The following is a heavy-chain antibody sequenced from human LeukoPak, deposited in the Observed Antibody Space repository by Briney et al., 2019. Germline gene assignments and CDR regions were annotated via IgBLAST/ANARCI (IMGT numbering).Heavy chain of an antibody. D-gene: IGHD3-9*01. CDR2: VYYSGNI. CDR1: GGSISDYH. V-gene: IGHV4-59*01. J-gene: IGHJ4*02. Sequence: ASETLSLTCTVSGGSISDYHWTWIRQPPGKGLEWIGYVYYSGNINYNPSLKSRVSISVDTSKNQFSLKLSSVTAADTAVYYCARTYFDWLLFDYWGQGTLVTVSS. CDR3: ARTYFDWLLFDY.